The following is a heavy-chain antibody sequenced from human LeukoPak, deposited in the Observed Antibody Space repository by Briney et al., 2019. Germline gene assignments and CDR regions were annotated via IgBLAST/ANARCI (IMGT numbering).Heavy chain of an antibody. CDR3: ARGYSGTGF. D-gene: IGHD1-26*01. CDR1: RLTVIGTY. J-gene: IGHJ4*02. CDR2: IYSGGGT. V-gene: IGHV3-53*01. Sequence: PGWALTLSCPASRLTVIGTYMSWLRQAPGKGLEWVSLIYSGGGTYYADPVKGRFTISRDNSKNTLYLQMNSLRADDTAVYYCARGYSGTGFWGQGTLVTVSS.